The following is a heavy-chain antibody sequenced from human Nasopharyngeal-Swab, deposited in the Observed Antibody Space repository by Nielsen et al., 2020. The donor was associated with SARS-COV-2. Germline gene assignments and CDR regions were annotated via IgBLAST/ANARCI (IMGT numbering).Heavy chain of an antibody. V-gene: IGHV1-2*04. J-gene: IGHJ4*02. CDR3: ARFGRDSSGWWFDY. CDR2: INPNSGGT. D-gene: IGHD6-19*01. CDR1: GYTFTGYY. Sequence: ASVKVSCKASGYTFTGYYMHWVRQAPGQGLEWMGWINPNSGGTNYAQKFQGWVTMTRDTSISTAYMELSRLRSDDTAVYYCARFGRDSSGWWFDYWGQGTLVTVSS.